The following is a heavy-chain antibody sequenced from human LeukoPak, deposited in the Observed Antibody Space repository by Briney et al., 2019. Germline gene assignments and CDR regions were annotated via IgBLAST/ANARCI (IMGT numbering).Heavy chain of an antibody. J-gene: IGHJ5*02. CDR1: GGSISSYY. D-gene: IGHD6-13*01. V-gene: IGHV4-59*01. Sequence: SETLSLTCTVSGGSISSYYWSWIRQPPGKGLEWIGYIYYSGSTNYNPSLKSRVTISVDTSKNQFSLKLSSVTAADTAVYYCARDSDTYSSSWYRFDPWGQGTLVTVSS. CDR3: ARDSDTYSSSWYRFDP. CDR2: IYYSGST.